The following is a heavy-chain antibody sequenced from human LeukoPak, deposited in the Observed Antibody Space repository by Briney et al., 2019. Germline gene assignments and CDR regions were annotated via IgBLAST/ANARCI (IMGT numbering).Heavy chain of an antibody. J-gene: IGHJ3*02. V-gene: IGHV4-59*12. D-gene: IGHD6-13*01. Sequence: SETLSLTCTVSGGSISSYYWSWIRQPPGKGLEWIGYIYYSGSTNYNPSLKSRVTISVDTSKNQFSLKLSSVTAADTAVYYCARRIAAASDAFDIWGQGTMVTVSS. CDR3: ARRIAAASDAFDI. CDR1: GGSISSYY. CDR2: IYYSGST.